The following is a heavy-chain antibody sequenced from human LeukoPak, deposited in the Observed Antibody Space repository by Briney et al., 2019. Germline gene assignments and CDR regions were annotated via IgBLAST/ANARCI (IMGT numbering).Heavy chain of an antibody. J-gene: IGHJ4*02. D-gene: IGHD3-9*01. CDR3: ARDSDYDILTGYQAGYFDY. CDR2: IYTSGST. V-gene: IGHV4-4*07. Sequence: SETLSLTCTVSGGSISSYYWSWIRQPAGKVLEWIGRIYTSGSTNYNPSLKSRVTMSVDTSKNQFSLKLSSVTAADTAVYYCARDSDYDILTGYQAGYFDYWGQGTLVTVSS. CDR1: GGSISSYY.